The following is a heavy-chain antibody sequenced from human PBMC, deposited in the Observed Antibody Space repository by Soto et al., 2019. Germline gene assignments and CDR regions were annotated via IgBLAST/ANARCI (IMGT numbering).Heavy chain of an antibody. Sequence: GSLRLSCAASGFTFSSYAMSWVRQAPGKGLEWVSAISGSGGSTYYADSVKGRFTISRDNSKNTLYLQMNSLRAEDTAVYYCAKDDGSGSYWYNWFDPWGQGTLVTVSS. J-gene: IGHJ5*02. CDR2: ISGSGGST. V-gene: IGHV3-23*01. D-gene: IGHD3-10*01. CDR3: AKDDGSGSYWYNWFDP. CDR1: GFTFSSYA.